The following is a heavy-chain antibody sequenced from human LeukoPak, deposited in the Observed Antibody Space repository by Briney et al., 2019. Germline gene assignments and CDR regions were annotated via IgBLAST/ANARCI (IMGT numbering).Heavy chain of an antibody. Sequence: GASVTVSFMTSGYSFNMYEINWVRQAPGQGLEWMGWISAYNGNTNYAQKLQGRVTITTDTSTSTAYMELRSLRSDDTAVYYCARGDDFYTYYYDSSGPYYFDYWGQGTLVTVSS. CDR2: ISAYNGNT. J-gene: IGHJ4*02. V-gene: IGHV1-18*01. CDR3: ARGDDFYTYYYDSSGPYYFDY. D-gene: IGHD3-22*01. CDR1: GYSFNMYE.